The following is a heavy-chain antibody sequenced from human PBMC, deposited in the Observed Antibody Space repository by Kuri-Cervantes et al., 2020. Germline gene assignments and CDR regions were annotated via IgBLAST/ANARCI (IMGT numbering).Heavy chain of an antibody. D-gene: IGHD2-15*01. CDR3: ARGVASPNWFDP. Sequence: SETLSLTCAVSGGSISSSNWWGWVRQPPGKGLEWIGEIYHGGSTNYNPSLKSRVTISVDKSKNQFSLKLSSVTAADTAVYYCARGVASPNWFDPWGQGTLVTVSS. J-gene: IGHJ5*02. CDR1: GGSISSSNW. V-gene: IGHV4-4*02. CDR2: IYHGGST.